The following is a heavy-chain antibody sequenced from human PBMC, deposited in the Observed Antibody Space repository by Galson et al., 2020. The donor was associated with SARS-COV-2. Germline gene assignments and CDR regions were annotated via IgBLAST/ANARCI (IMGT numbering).Heavy chain of an antibody. CDR1: GYSFTSYW. J-gene: IGHJ4*02. CDR2: IYPGDSDT. Sequence: KIGESLKISCKGSGYSFTSYWIGWVRQMPGKGLDWMGIIYPGDSDTRYSPSFQGQVTISADKSISTAYLQWSSLKASDTAMYYCARRRVQQWLEPEYYFDYWGQGTLVTVSS. D-gene: IGHD6-19*01. V-gene: IGHV5-51*01. CDR3: ARRRVQQWLEPEYYFDY.